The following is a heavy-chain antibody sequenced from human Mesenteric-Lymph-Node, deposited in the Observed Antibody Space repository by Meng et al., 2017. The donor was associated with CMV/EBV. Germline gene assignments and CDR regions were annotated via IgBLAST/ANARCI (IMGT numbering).Heavy chain of an antibody. CDR1: GFSLSTYGVG. Sequence: HITLKESCPTLVKPRQPRLLPFTFSGFSLSTYGVGIDWIRQHPGKTLEWIALIDWDEDKRYNPSMKSRITITNDTSKNHVVLTMNNIDPAETARYYCAHKGGWGSYDQWGQGTLVTVSS. D-gene: IGHD3-16*01. CDR2: IDWDEDK. J-gene: IGHJ4*02. CDR3: AHKGGWGSYDQ. V-gene: IGHV2-5*02.